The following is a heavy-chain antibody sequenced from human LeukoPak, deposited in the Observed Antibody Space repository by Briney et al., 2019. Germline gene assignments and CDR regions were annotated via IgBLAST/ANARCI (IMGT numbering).Heavy chain of an antibody. CDR3: ARLPGTLIDY. J-gene: IGHJ4*02. CDR1: GGSISSSSYY. Sequence: PSETLSLTCTVSGGSISSSSYYWGWIRRPPGKGLEWIGSIYYSGSTYYNPSLKSRVTISVDTSKNQFSLKLSSVTAADTAVYYCARLPGTLIDYWGQGTLVTVSS. CDR2: IYYSGST. V-gene: IGHV4-39*07.